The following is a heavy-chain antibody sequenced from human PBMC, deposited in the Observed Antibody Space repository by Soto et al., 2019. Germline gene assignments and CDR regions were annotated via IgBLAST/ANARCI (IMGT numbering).Heavy chain of an antibody. CDR2: IYYSGTT. V-gene: IGHV4-39*06. CDR3: SRLRYGGYLDY. Sequence: SPNLTLTTTVSGDSITSNSYFGAWIRQPPAKPLEWIGSIYYSGTTYYNPSLKSRVTLSVDTSKNQFALNLRSVTAADTAVYFCSRLRYGGYLDYRGQGRPVTVSS. CDR1: GDSITSNSYF. J-gene: IGHJ4*02. D-gene: IGHD2-15*01.